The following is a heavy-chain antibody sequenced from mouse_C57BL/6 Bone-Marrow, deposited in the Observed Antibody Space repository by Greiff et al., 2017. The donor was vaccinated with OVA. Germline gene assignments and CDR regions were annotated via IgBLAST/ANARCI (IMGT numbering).Heavy chain of an antibody. CDR3: ARNSPGAY. V-gene: IGHV1-81*01. CDR2: IYPRSGST. Sequence: QVHLKQSGAELARPGASVKLSCKASGYTFTSYGISWVKQRTGQGLEWIGEIYPRSGSTYYNEKFKGKATLTADKSSSTAYMELRSLTSEDSAVYFCARNSPGAYWGQGTLVTVSA. CDR1: GYTFTSYG. J-gene: IGHJ3*01.